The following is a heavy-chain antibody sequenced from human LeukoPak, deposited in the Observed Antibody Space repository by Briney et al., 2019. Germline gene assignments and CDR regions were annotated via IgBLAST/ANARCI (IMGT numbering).Heavy chain of an antibody. Sequence: GGSLRLSCAASGFTFSSYGMHWVRQAPGKGLEWVAFIRYDGSNKYYADSVKGRFTISRDNSKNTLYLQMNSLRAEDTAVYYCAKDIVRAIYGGFVHWGEGALVTLSS. J-gene: IGHJ4*02. CDR2: IRYDGSNK. CDR3: AKDIVRAIYGGFVH. CDR1: GFTFSSYG. D-gene: IGHD3-3*01. V-gene: IGHV3-30*02.